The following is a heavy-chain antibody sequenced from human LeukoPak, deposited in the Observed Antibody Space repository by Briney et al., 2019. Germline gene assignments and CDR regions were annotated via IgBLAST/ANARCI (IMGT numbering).Heavy chain of an antibody. V-gene: IGHV3-33*06. CDR1: GFTFSSYG. J-gene: IGHJ4*02. CDR2: IWYDGSNK. Sequence: GGSLRLSCAASGFTFSSYGMHWVRQAPGKGLEGVAVIWYDGSNKYYADSVKGRFTVPRDNSKNTLYLQMNSLRAEDTAVYYCAKSLLWFGELSGHDYWGQGALVTVSS. D-gene: IGHD3-10*01. CDR3: AKSLLWFGELSGHDY.